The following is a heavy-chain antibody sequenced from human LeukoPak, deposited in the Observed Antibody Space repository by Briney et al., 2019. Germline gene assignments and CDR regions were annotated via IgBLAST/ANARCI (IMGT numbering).Heavy chain of an antibody. CDR3: AKRPRGNYLDPFDY. CDR2: ISGSGGST. J-gene: IGHJ4*02. V-gene: IGHV3-23*01. CDR1: GFTFSAYP. Sequence: GGSLRLSCVGSGFTFSAYPMTWVRQAPGQGLEGVSGISGSGGSTYYADSVKGRFTISRDNSKNRLYLQMNSLRAEDTAVYYCAKRPRGNYLDPFDYWGQGTLVTVSS. D-gene: IGHD3-10*01.